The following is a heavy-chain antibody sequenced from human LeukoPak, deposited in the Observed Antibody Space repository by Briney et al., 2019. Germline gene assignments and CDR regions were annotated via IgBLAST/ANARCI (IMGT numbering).Heavy chain of an antibody. D-gene: IGHD2-8*01. J-gene: IGHJ6*02. Sequence: ASVKVSCKASGGTFSSYAISWVRQAPGQGLEWMGGIIPIFGTANYAQKFQGRVTITADESTSTAYMELSSLRSEDTAVYYCARRRGYCTNGVCSMDRYYYYYYGMDVWGQGTTVTVS. CDR3: ARRRGYCTNGVCSMDRYYYYYYGMDV. CDR1: GGTFSSYA. V-gene: IGHV1-69*13. CDR2: IIPIFGTA.